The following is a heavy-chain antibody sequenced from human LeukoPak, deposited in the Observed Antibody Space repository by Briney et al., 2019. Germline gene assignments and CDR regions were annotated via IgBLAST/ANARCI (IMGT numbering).Heavy chain of an antibody. V-gene: IGHV4-59*08. CDR2: IYYSGTT. CDR3: ARRGIAAAGYDY. Sequence: PSETLSLTCTVSGGSISSYYWSWIRQPPGKGLEWIGYIYYSGTTNYNPSLKSRVTISVDTPKNQFSLNLSSVTAADTAVYYCARRGIAAAGYDYWGQGTLVTVSS. CDR1: GGSISSYY. D-gene: IGHD6-13*01. J-gene: IGHJ4*02.